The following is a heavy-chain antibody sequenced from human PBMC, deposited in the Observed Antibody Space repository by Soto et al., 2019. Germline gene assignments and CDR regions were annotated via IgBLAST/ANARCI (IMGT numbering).Heavy chain of an antibody. Sequence: QVQLVQSGAEVKKPGSSVKVSCKASGGTFSSSAISWVRQAPGQGLEWMGGIIPMSGIGKYAQKFQGRVTSTADDSTSTVYMDLNRLRSEDTAVYYCVRDGSIAAAGSNYYYGMDVWGQGTTVTVSS. J-gene: IGHJ6*02. CDR2: IIPMSGIG. CDR1: GGTFSSSA. D-gene: IGHD6-13*01. V-gene: IGHV1-69*01. CDR3: VRDGSIAAAGSNYYYGMDV.